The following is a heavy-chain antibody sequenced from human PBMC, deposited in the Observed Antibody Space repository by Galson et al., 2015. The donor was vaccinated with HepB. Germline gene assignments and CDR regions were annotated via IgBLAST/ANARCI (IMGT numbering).Heavy chain of an antibody. Sequence: SLRLSCAASGFFFSSYWMTWVRQAPGKGLEWVANIKEDGSDGYYVDSVKGRFTISRDNAKNSLYLQMNSLSVEDTAMYYCSRNWIRAIKDFHDYWGQGTLVTVSS. V-gene: IGHV3-7*03. CDR1: GFFFSSYW. D-gene: IGHD5-18*01. CDR2: IKEDGSDG. CDR3: SRNWIRAIKDFHDY. J-gene: IGHJ4*02.